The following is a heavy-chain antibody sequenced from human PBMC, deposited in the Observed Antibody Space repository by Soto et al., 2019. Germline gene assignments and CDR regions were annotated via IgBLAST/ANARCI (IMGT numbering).Heavy chain of an antibody. V-gene: IGHV3-7*01. D-gene: IGHD1-1*01. Sequence: GGSLRLSCAASGFTFSSYWMSWFRQAPGKGLEWVANIKQDGSEKYYVDSVKGRFTISRDNAKNSLYLQMNSLRAEDTAVYYCARGRWNHYYGMDVWGQGTTVTVSS. CDR3: ARGRWNHYYGMDV. J-gene: IGHJ6*02. CDR2: IKQDGSEK. CDR1: GFTFSSYW.